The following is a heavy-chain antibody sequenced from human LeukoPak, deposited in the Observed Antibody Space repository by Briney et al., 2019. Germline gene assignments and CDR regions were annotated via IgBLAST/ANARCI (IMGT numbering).Heavy chain of an antibody. J-gene: IGHJ4*02. Sequence: GGSLRLSCAASGFTLSSYAMHWVRQARGKGLEWVAVISYDGSNKYYADSVKGRFTISRDNSKNTLYLQMNSLRAEDTAVYYCARDGPLITMVRGVIIRSYYFDYWGQGTLVTVSS. V-gene: IGHV3-30-3*01. D-gene: IGHD3-10*01. CDR2: ISYDGSNK. CDR1: GFTLSSYA. CDR3: ARDGPLITMVRGVIIRSYYFDY.